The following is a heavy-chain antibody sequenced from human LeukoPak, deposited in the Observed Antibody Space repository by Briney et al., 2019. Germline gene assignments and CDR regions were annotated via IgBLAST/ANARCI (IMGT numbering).Heavy chain of an antibody. D-gene: IGHD3-10*01. Sequence: GGSLRLSCAASGFTFSSYGMHWVRQAPGKGLEWVTFIRSDGSDKYYADSVKGRFTISRDNSKNTLYLQMNSLRPEDTAVYYCAKDSSYYYGSQSDYWGQGTLVTVSS. CDR1: GFTFSSYG. CDR2: IRSDGSDK. J-gene: IGHJ4*02. V-gene: IGHV3-30*02. CDR3: AKDSSYYYGSQSDY.